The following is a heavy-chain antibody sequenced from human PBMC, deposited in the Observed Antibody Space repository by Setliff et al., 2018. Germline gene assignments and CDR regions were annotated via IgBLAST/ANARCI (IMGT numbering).Heavy chain of an antibody. CDR3: ARAHSSTLSVHDY. CDR1: GFTFSTYW. CDR2: INCDGSNT. D-gene: IGHD2-2*01. V-gene: IGHV3-74*01. Sequence: GGSLRLSCAASGFTFSTYWMHWVRQGPGKGLVWVSHINCDGSNTNYADSVKGRFTISRDNAKNTLYLQTNTLRGEDTAVYYCARAHSSTLSVHDYWGQGTLVTVSS. J-gene: IGHJ4*02.